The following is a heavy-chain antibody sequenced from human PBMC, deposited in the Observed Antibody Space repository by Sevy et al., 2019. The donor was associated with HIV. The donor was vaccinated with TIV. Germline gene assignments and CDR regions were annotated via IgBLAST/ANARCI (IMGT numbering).Heavy chain of an antibody. CDR3: ARGNSGSFDY. CDR1: GFSFSSYW. D-gene: IGHD3-22*01. Sequence: GGSLRLSCAASGFSFSSYWMHWVRQAPGKGPEWVANIKQDESEKYYAASVKGRFTISRDNAKNSVYLQMNSLRPEDTAIYYCARGNSGSFDYWGQGTLVTVSS. CDR2: IKQDESEK. V-gene: IGHV3-7*03. J-gene: IGHJ4*02.